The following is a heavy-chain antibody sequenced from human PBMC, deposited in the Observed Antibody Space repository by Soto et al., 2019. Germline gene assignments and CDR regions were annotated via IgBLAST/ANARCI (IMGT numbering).Heavy chain of an antibody. CDR3: AADGDEY. J-gene: IGHJ4*02. V-gene: IGHV1-58*01. CDR2: IVVGSGNT. CDR1: GFTFTSSA. Sequence: QMQLVQSGPEVKKPGTSVKVSCKASGFTFTSSAVQWVRQTRGQRLEWLGWIVVGSGNTNYAQKFQERVTITRDMSTRPAYMELSSLRSEDTAVYYCAADGDEYWGQGNLVTVSS.